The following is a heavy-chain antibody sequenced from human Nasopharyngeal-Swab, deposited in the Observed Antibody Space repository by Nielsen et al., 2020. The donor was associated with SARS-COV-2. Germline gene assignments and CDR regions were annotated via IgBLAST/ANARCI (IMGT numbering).Heavy chain of an antibody. CDR1: SGSISSSRYY. Sequence: GSLRLSCTVSSGSISSSRYYWGWIRQPPGKGLAWIANIYYSGSTYYNPSLKSRVTISVDTSKNQFSLKLSSVTAADTAVYYCARQEVRGYSYGLGYYYGMDVWGQGTTVTVSS. CDR2: IYYSGST. CDR3: ARQEVRGYSYGLGYYYGMDV. J-gene: IGHJ6*02. V-gene: IGHV4-39*01. D-gene: IGHD5-18*01.